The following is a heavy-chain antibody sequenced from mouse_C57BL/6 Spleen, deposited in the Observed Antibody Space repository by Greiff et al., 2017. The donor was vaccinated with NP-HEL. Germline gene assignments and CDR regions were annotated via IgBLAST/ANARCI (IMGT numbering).Heavy chain of an antibody. Sequence: QVQLQQPGAELVKPGASVKLSCKASGYTFTSYWMQWVKQRPGQGLEWIGEIDPSDSYTNYNQNFKGKATLTVDTSSSTAYMQLSSLTSEDSAVYYCARRDYDGGPWFAYWGQGTLVTVSA. D-gene: IGHD2-4*01. V-gene: IGHV1-50*01. CDR2: IDPSDSYT. J-gene: IGHJ3*01. CDR3: ARRDYDGGPWFAY. CDR1: GYTFTSYW.